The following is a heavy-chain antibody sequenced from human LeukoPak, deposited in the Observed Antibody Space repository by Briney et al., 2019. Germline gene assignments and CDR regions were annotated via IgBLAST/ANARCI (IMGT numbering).Heavy chain of an antibody. Sequence: GASVKVSCKTSGYPFTTWEINWVRQAAGQGLEWMGWVHPNSGNTAYAQKFQGRVTMTRDTSISTVYMELSGLRSDDTAVYFCARGPRNDPWGQGTLVTVSS. CDR2: VHPNSGNT. CDR1: GYPFTTWE. V-gene: IGHV1-8*01. D-gene: IGHD1-14*01. CDR3: ARGPRNDP. J-gene: IGHJ5*02.